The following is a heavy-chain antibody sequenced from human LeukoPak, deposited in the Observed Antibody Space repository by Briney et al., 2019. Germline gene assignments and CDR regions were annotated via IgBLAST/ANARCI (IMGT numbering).Heavy chain of an antibody. CDR1: GYTFTGYY. J-gene: IGHJ3*02. D-gene: IGHD3-22*01. V-gene: IGHV1-2*06. CDR3: ASQVNTYYYDSSGYGAFDI. Sequence: ASVKVSCKASGYTFTGYYMHWVRQAPGQGLEWMGRINPNSGGTNYAQKFQGRVTMTRDTSISTAYMELSRLRSDDTAVYYCASQVNTYYYDSSGYGAFDIWGQGTMVTVSS. CDR2: INPNSGGT.